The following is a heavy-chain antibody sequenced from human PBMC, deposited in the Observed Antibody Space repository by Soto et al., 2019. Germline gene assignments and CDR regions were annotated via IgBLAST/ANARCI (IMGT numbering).Heavy chain of an antibody. V-gene: IGHV4-39*01. CDR3: ARLLYDSRGYYYFDY. CDR1: VGSISSSSYY. J-gene: IGHJ4*02. D-gene: IGHD3-22*01. CDR2: VYYTWST. Sequence: SETLSLTCTVSVGSISSSSYYCGWIRQPPGKGLEWIGSVYYTWSTYDNPSLKSRITLSVDRSKSQFSLKLTSVTAADTAVYYCARLLYDSRGYYYFDYWGQGTMVTVSS.